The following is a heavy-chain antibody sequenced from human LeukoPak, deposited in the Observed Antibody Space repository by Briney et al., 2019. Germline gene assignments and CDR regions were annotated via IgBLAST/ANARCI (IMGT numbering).Heavy chain of an antibody. V-gene: IGHV4-61*08. D-gene: IGHD2-15*01. J-gene: IGHJ2*01. CDR1: GGSISSGGYY. CDR3: ARGGWSIDF. CDR2: IHSTGNT. Sequence: SDTLSLTCTVSGGSISSGGYYWSWIRQPPGKGPELIGYIHSTGNTGYNPSLKSRVTISVDTSKNQFSLGLRSVTTADTAVYYCARGGWSIDFWGRGTLVTVSS.